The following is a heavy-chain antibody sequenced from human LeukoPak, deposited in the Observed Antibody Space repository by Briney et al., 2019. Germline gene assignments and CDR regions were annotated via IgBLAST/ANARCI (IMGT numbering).Heavy chain of an antibody. CDR1: GGSISSYY. V-gene: IGHV4-59*12. Sequence: SETPSLTCTVSGGSISSYYWRWIRQPPGKGLEWIGYIYYSESTNYNPSLKSRVTISVDTSKNQFSLKLSSVTAADTAVYYCARDKTFGYGQYYFDYWGQGTLVTVSS. D-gene: IGHD5-18*01. CDR2: IYYSEST. J-gene: IGHJ4*02. CDR3: ARDKTFGYGQYYFDY.